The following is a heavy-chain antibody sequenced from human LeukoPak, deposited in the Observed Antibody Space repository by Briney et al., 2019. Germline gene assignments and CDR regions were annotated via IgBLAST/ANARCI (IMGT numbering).Heavy chain of an antibody. D-gene: IGHD2-15*01. Sequence: SVKVSCKASGGTFSSYAISWVRQAPGQGLEWMGGIIPIFGTANYAQKFQGRVTITADESTSTAYMELSSLRSEDTAVYYCARVSLSAGVKQDYWGQGTLVTVSS. J-gene: IGHJ4*02. CDR2: IIPIFGTA. CDR1: GGTFSSYA. CDR3: ARVSLSAGVKQDY. V-gene: IGHV1-69*13.